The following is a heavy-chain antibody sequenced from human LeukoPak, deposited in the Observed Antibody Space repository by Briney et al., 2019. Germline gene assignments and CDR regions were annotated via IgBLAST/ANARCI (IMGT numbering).Heavy chain of an antibody. CDR1: GGSFSPYY. V-gene: IGHV4-59*08. CDR2: IHSRVGT. CDR3: ARVYDTSDYYFAFDI. Sequence: SETLSLTCTVSGGSFSPYYWSWIRQPPGKGLEWIGHIHSRVGTNYNPSIKSRVTISVDTSKNQFSLTLSSVTAADTAVYYCARVYDTSDYYFAFDIWGQGTKVTVSS. J-gene: IGHJ3*02. D-gene: IGHD3-22*01.